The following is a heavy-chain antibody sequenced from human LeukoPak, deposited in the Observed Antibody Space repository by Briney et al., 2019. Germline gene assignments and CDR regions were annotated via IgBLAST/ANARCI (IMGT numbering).Heavy chain of an antibody. D-gene: IGHD4-17*01. CDR1: GGSFSGYY. J-gene: IGHJ4*02. CDR3: AREPPGDHGPFDY. Sequence: SETLSLTCAVYGGSFSGYYWSWIRQPPGKGLEWIGEINHSGSTNYNPSLKSRVTISVDTSKNQFSLKLSSVTAADTAVYYCAREPPGDHGPFDYWGQGTLVTVSS. V-gene: IGHV4-34*01. CDR2: INHSGST.